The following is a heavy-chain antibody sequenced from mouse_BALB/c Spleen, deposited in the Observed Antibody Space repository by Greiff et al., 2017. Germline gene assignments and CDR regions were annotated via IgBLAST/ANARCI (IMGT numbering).Heavy chain of an antibody. CDR3: ARDRGYGNPFAY. V-gene: IGHV3-6*02. CDR1: GYSITSGYY. CDR2: ISYDGSN. Sequence: EVQRVESGPGLVKPSQSLSLTCSVTGYSITSGYYWNWIRQFPGNKLEWMGYISYDGSNNYNPSLKNRISITRDTSKNQFFLKLNSVTTEDTATYYCARDRGYGNPFAYWGQGTLVTVSA. J-gene: IGHJ3*01. D-gene: IGHD2-10*02.